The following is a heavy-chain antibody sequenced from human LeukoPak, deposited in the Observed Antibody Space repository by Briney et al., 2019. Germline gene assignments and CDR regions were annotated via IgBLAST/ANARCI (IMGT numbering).Heavy chain of an antibody. D-gene: IGHD5-18*01. CDR2: ISYDGSSK. CDR3: ARARSSYGYGDAFDI. V-gene: IGHV3-30*04. Sequence: PGGFLRLSCAASGFTFSTYAMHWVRQAPGKGLEWVAVISYDGSSKYYADSVKGRFTISRDNSKNTLYLQMNSLRAEDTAVYYCARARSSYGYGDAFDIWGQGTMVTVSS. J-gene: IGHJ3*02. CDR1: GFTFSTYA.